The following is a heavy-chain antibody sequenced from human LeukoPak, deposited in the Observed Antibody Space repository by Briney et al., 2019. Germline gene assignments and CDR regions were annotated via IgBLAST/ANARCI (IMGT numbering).Heavy chain of an antibody. J-gene: IGHJ6*02. Sequence: KYYADSVKGRFTISRDNSKNTLYLQMNSLRAEDTAVYYCARAEFGELLSYYYYYYGMDVWGQGTTVTVSS. CDR2: K. D-gene: IGHD3-10*01. V-gene: IGHV3-30*01. CDR3: ARAEFGELLSYYYYYYGMDV.